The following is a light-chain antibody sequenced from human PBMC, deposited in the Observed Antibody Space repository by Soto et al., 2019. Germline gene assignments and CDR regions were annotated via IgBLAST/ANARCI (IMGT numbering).Light chain of an antibody. Sequence: QSALTQPPSASGTPGQRVTISCSGSSSNIGSNYVYWYQQLPGTAPKLLIYNNNQRPSGVPDRFSGSKSGTSASLAISGLQSEDEADYYCATWDDSLNGRVFGGGTKLTVL. J-gene: IGLJ2*01. CDR2: NNN. CDR1: SSNIGSNY. CDR3: ATWDDSLNGRV. V-gene: IGLV1-44*01.